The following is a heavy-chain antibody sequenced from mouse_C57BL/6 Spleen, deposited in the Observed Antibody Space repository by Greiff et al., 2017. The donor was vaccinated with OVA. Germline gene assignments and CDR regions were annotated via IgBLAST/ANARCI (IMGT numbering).Heavy chain of an antibody. CDR3: ARELYYGSTSQGFDY. Sequence: EVQGVESGPELVKPGASVKISCKASGYSFTDYNMNWVKQSNGKSLEWIGVINPNYGTTSYNQKFKGKATLTVDQSSSTAYMQLNSLTSEDSAVYYCARELYYGSTSQGFDYWGQGTTLTVSS. CDR1: GYSFTDYN. V-gene: IGHV1-39*01. J-gene: IGHJ2*01. D-gene: IGHD1-1*01. CDR2: INPNYGTT.